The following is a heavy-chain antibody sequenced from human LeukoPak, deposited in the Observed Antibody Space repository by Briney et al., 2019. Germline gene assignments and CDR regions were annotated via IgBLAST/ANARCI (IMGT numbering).Heavy chain of an antibody. CDR1: GGSISSSSYY. J-gene: IGHJ5*02. CDR2: IYYSGST. Sequence: SETLSLTCTVSGGSISSSSYYWGWIRQPPGKGLEWIGSIYYSGSTYYNPSLKSRVTTSVDTSKNQFSLKLSSVTAADTAVYYCARHEIRSSSSGWFDPWGQGTLVTVSS. CDR3: ARHEIRSSSSGWFDP. D-gene: IGHD6-6*01. V-gene: IGHV4-39*01.